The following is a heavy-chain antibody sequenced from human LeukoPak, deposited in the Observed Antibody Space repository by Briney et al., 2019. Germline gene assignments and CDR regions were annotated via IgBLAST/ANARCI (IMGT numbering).Heavy chain of an antibody. J-gene: IGHJ4*02. D-gene: IGHD3-3*01. CDR2: ISYDGSNK. V-gene: IGHV3-30-3*01. CDR1: GFTFSSYA. CDR3: ASGYYDFWSGYPYYFDY. Sequence: PGRSLRLSCAASGFTFSSYAMHWVRQAPGKGLEWVAVISYDGSNKYYADSVKGRFTISRDNAKNSLYLQMNSLRAEDTAVYYCASGYYDFWSGYPYYFDYWGQGTLVTVSS.